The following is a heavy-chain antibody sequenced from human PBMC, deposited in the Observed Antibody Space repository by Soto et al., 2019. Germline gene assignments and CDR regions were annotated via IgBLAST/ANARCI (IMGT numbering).Heavy chain of an antibody. Sequence: SETLSLTCTVSGGSISSGGYYWSWIRQHPGKGLEWIGYIYYSGSTYYNPSLKSRVTISVDTSKNQFSLKLSSVTAADTAVYYCARDGPRGYSYALVPWGQGTLVTVSS. J-gene: IGHJ5*02. V-gene: IGHV4-31*03. D-gene: IGHD5-18*01. CDR2: IYYSGST. CDR1: GGSISSGGYY. CDR3: ARDGPRGYSYALVP.